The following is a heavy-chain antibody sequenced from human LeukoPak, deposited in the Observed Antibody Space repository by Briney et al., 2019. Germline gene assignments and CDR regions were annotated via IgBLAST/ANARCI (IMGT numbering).Heavy chain of an antibody. Sequence: GGSLRLSCAASGFTFSSYAMSWVRQAPGKGLEWVSAISGSGGSTYYADSVKGRFTISRDNSKNTLYLQMNSLRAEDTAVYYGAKPYYDGLAGPFPFDYWGQGTLVTVSS. CDR3: AKPYYDGLAGPFPFDY. V-gene: IGHV3-23*01. CDR1: GFTFSSYA. J-gene: IGHJ4*02. CDR2: ISGSGGST. D-gene: IGHD3-22*01.